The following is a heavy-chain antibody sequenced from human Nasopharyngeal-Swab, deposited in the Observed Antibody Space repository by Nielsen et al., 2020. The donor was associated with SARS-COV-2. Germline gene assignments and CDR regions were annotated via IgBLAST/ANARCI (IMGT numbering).Heavy chain of an antibody. CDR2: ISDSGGST. CDR3: AKAQLYYDSSGYRD. Sequence: GGSLRLSCAASGFTFSSYAMSWVRQAPGKGLEWVSGISDSGGSTYYADSLKGRFTISRDNSKDTLYLQMNSLRVEDTAVYYCAKAQLYYDSSGYRDWGQGTLVTVSS. CDR1: GFTFSSYA. V-gene: IGHV3-23*01. D-gene: IGHD3-22*01. J-gene: IGHJ4*02.